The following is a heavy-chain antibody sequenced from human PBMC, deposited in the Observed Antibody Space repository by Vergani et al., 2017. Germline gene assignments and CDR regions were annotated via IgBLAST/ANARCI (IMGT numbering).Heavy chain of an antibody. Sequence: QVQLQESGPGLVKPSQTLSLTCAVSGGSISSGGYYWSWIRQHPGKGLEWIGYIYYSGRTYYNPSLKSRVTISVDTSKNQFSLKLSSVTAADTAVYYCSRAPIESTIFGVVIIRFAFDIWGQGTMVTVSS. CDR1: GGSISSGGYY. V-gene: IGHV4-31*11. CDR3: SRAPIESTIFGVVIIRFAFDI. J-gene: IGHJ3*02. D-gene: IGHD3-3*01. CDR2: IYYSGRT.